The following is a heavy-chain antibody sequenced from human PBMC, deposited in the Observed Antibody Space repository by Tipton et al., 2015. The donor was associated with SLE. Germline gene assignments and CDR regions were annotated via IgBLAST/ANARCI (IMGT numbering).Heavy chain of an antibody. J-gene: IGHJ4*02. CDR2: IYHSGST. Sequence: TLSLTCAVSGGSISSGGYSWSWIRQPPGKGLEWIGYIYHSGSTYYNPSLKSRVTTSVDRSKNQFSLKLSSVTAADTAVYYCARGGRFLEWYHAGDDYWGQGTLVTVSS. V-gene: IGHV4-30-2*01. CDR1: GGSISSGGYS. D-gene: IGHD3-3*01. CDR3: ARGGRFLEWYHAGDDY.